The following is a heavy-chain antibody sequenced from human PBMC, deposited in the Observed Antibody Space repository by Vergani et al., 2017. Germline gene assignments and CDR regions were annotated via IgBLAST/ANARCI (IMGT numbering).Heavy chain of an antibody. CDR3: ARGKVDYGDYVGWFDP. CDR1: GGSFSGYY. V-gene: IGHV4-34*01. CDR2: INHSGST. J-gene: IGHJ5*02. D-gene: IGHD4-17*01. Sequence: QVQLQQWGAGLLKPSETLSLTCAVYGGSFSGYYWSWIRQPPGKGLEWIGEINHSGSTNYNPSLKSRVTISVDTSKNQFSLKLSSVTAADTAVYYCARGKVDYGDYVGWFDPWGQGTLVTVSS.